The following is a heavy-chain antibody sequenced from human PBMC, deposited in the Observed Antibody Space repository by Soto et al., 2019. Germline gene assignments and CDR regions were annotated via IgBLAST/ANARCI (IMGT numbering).Heavy chain of an antibody. CDR3: ARSVVVVAASSDY. CDR2: ISYDGSNK. J-gene: IGHJ4*02. Sequence: QVQLVESGGGVVQPGRSLRLSCAASGFTFSSYAMHWVRQAPGKGLEWVAVISYDGSNKYYADSVKGRFTISRDNSKNTLYQQVNSLRAEDTAVYYCARSVVVVAASSDYWGQGTMVTVSS. CDR1: GFTFSSYA. V-gene: IGHV3-30-3*01. D-gene: IGHD2-15*01.